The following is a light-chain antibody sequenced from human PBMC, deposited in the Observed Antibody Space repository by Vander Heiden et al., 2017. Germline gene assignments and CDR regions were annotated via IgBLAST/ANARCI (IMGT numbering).Light chain of an antibody. CDR1: QGISSY. J-gene: IGKJ5*01. Sequence: DIQLTQSPSFLSASVGDRVTISCRASQGISSYLAWYQQKPGKAPKLLIYAAFTLQSGVPSRFSGSGSGTEFTLTISSLQPEDFATYYCQQLNSYPSTFGQGTRXEIK. CDR2: AAF. V-gene: IGKV1-9*01. CDR3: QQLNSYPST.